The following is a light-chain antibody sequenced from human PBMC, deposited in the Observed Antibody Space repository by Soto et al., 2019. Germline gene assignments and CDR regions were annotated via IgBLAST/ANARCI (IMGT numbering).Light chain of an antibody. V-gene: IGLV1-47*02. CDR2: SDV. CDR3: ASWDATPRGWV. CDR1: SSNIGSNY. Sequence: QSVLTQPPSASGTPGQGLIISCSGSSSNIGSNYVYWYRLLPGTAPKLVMFSDVTRPPGVPDRFSGSKSGTSASLAISGLRPGDEAEYFRASWDATPRGWVFGGGNQVAGL. J-gene: IGLJ3*02.